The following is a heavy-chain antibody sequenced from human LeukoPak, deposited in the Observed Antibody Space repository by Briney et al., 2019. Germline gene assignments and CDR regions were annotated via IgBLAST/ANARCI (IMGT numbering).Heavy chain of an antibody. J-gene: IGHJ4*02. V-gene: IGHV3-23*01. CDR2: ISNSGGNT. Sequence: GGSLRLSCAASGFTFSSYAMSWVRQAPGKGLEWVSGISNSGGNTYYADSVKGRFTISRDNSKNTLYLQMNSLRAEDTAVYYCARPPVVAAKGSDYWGQGTLVTVSS. CDR3: ARPPVVAAKGSDY. CDR1: GFTFSSYA. D-gene: IGHD2-15*01.